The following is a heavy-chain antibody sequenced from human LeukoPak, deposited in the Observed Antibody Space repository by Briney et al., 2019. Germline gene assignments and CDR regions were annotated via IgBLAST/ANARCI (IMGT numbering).Heavy chain of an antibody. V-gene: IGHV1-2*02. D-gene: IGHD2-15*01. Sequence: ASVTVSFKASGYTLTVYYMHWVRQAPGQGLEWMGWINPNSGGTNYAQKFQGRDTMTRDTSISTAYMELSRLRSDDTAVYYCARDPYPNVGYCSGGSCYPYNWFDHWGQGTLVTVSS. J-gene: IGHJ5*02. CDR3: ARDPYPNVGYCSGGSCYPYNWFDH. CDR1: GYTLTVYY. CDR2: INPNSGGT.